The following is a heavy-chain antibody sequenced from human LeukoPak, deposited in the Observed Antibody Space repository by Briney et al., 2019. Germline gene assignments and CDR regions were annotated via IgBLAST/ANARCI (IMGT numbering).Heavy chain of an antibody. J-gene: IGHJ4*02. Sequence: GGSLRLSCAASGFTFSSYAMSWVRPAPGKGLEWVSAISGSGGSTYYADSVKGRFTISRDNSKNTLYLQMNSLRAEDTAVYYCAKDRSSYGDYFDYWGQGTLVTVSS. CDR1: GFTFSSYA. CDR3: AKDRSSYGDYFDY. CDR2: ISGSGGST. V-gene: IGHV3-23*01. D-gene: IGHD4-17*01.